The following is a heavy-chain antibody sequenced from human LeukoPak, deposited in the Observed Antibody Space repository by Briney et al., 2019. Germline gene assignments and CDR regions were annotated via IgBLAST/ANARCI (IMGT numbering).Heavy chain of an antibody. Sequence: SVTVSCKSSGFTFSSYAISWVRQAHGQGFEWMGEFMPIFDTTNYAQKFQGRVTITADASTSTAYMELSSLSSEDTAVYYCARLKYQYDSTGYYGPYIDYWGQGTLVTVSS. CDR3: ARLKYQYDSTGYYGPYIDY. J-gene: IGHJ4*02. CDR2: FMPIFDTT. V-gene: IGHV1-69*01. D-gene: IGHD3-22*01. CDR1: GFTFSSYA.